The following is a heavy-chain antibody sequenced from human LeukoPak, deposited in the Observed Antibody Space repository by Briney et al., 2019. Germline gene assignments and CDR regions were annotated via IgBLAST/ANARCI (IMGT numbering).Heavy chain of an antibody. V-gene: IGHV4-4*07. J-gene: IGHJ5*02. CDR2: IYTGGST. CDR3: ARDEGYCSGGSCSPKAHNWFDP. CDR1: GGSISSYY. Sequence: SETLSLTCTVSGGSISSYYWSWIRQPAGKGLEWIGRIYTGGSTNYNPSLKSRVTMSVDTSKNQFSLKLSSVTAADTAVYYCARDEGYCSGGSCSPKAHNWFDPWGQGTLVTVSS. D-gene: IGHD2-15*01.